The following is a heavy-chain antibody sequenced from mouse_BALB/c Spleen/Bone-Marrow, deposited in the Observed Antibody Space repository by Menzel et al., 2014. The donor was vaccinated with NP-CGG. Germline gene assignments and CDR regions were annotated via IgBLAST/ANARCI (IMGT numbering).Heavy chain of an antibody. CDR1: GYAFTDRW. Sequence: QVQLQQSGTELVMPGASVKMSCKASGYAFTDRWIHWVKQRPGQGLEWIGAIDTSDSYTNYNQKFKGKATLTVDESSSTAYIHLRSLTSEDSAVYYCARGGDDFSLDYWGQRTSVTVSS. CDR2: IDTSDSYT. J-gene: IGHJ4*01. CDR3: ARGGDDFSLDY. D-gene: IGHD2-4*01. V-gene: IGHV1-69*01.